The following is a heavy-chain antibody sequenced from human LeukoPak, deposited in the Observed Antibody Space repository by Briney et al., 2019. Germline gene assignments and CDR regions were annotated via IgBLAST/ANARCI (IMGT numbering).Heavy chain of an antibody. V-gene: IGHV4-4*07. Sequence: SETLSLTCTVSGGSISSYYWSWIRQPAGKGLEWIGRIYTGGSTNYNPSLKSRVTMSLDTSKNQFSLKLSSVTVADTAVYYCARDRAARGLKGYYFDYWGQGTLVTVSS. D-gene: IGHD3-10*01. CDR2: IYTGGST. J-gene: IGHJ4*02. CDR1: GGSISSYY. CDR3: ARDRAARGLKGYYFDY.